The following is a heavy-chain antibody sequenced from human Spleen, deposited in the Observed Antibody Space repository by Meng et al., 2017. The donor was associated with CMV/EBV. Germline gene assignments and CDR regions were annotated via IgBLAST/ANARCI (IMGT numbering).Heavy chain of an antibody. V-gene: IGHV4-61*08. J-gene: IGHJ4*02. D-gene: IGHD2-2*01. CDR1: SGSVSSGDYY. Sequence: SETLSLTCTVSSGSVSSGDYYWSWVRQPPGKGLEYIGFIYYSGSTNYNPSLKSRVTISVDTSKNQFSLNLMSVTAADTAVYYCARAPCSSTSCSPYYFDYWGQGTLVTVSS. CDR3: ARAPCSSTSCSPYYFDY. CDR2: IYYSGST.